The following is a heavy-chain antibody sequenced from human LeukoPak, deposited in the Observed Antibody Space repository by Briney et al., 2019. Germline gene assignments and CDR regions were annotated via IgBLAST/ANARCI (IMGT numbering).Heavy chain of an antibody. CDR2: IYAVDSDT. CDR1: GFSFNTYW. V-gene: IGHV5-51*01. J-gene: IGHJ4*02. CDR3: ARLREDGQIGAY. Sequence: GEALKISCKGSGFSFNTYWIGWVRQMPGKGLEWMGIIYAVDSDTRYSPSFQGQVTISVDKSISTAYLQWSSLKASDTAMYYCARLREDGQIGAYWGQGTLVTVSS. D-gene: IGHD3-10*01.